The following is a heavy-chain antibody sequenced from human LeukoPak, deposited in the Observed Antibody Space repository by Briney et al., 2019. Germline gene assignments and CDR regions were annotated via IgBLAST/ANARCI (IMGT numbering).Heavy chain of an antibody. CDR2: IGGSGTTI. D-gene: IGHD4-17*01. V-gene: IGHV3-11*04. CDR3: ARVRDYGDYPPDY. CDR1: GFTFSDYY. J-gene: IGHJ4*02. Sequence: PGGSLRLSCAASGFTFSDYYMSWIRQAPGRGLEWLSYIGGSGTTIYYADSVKGRFTISRDNAKNSLYLQMSSLRAEDTAVYYCARVRDYGDYPPDYWGQGTLVTVSS.